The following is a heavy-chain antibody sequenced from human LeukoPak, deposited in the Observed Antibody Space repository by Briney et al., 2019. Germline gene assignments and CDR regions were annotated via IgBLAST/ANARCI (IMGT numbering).Heavy chain of an antibody. D-gene: IGHD3-10*01. J-gene: IGHJ4*02. CDR3: ARDRSYAGGSGSYFDY. CDR1: GFTVSSNY. Sequence: SGGSLRLSCAASGFTVSSNYMSWVRQAPGKGLEWVSVIYSGGSTYYADPVKGRFTISRDNSKNTLYLQMNSLRAEDTAVYYCARDRSYAGGSGSYFDYWGQGTLVTVSS. CDR2: IYSGGST. V-gene: IGHV3-66*01.